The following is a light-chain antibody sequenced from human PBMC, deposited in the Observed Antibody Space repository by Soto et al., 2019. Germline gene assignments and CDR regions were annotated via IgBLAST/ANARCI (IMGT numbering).Light chain of an antibody. Sequence: AIRMTQSPSSFSASTGDRVTITSRASQGISSHLALYQVKPGKAPRILIYTASDLESGVPSRFSGSGSGTDFTLTISALQSDDFAVYYCQQYFSYPLTFGGGTKVEIK. CDR2: TAS. V-gene: IGKV1-8*01. CDR1: QGISSH. CDR3: QQYFSYPLT. J-gene: IGKJ4*01.